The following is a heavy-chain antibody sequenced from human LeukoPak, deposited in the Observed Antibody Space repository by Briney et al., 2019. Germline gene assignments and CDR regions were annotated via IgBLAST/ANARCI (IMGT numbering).Heavy chain of an antibody. CDR1: GYTITSYG. CDR2: ISAYNGNT. Sequence: ASVKVSCKASGYTITSYGISWVRQAPGQGLEWMGWISAYNGNTNYAQKLQGRVTMTTDTSTSTAYMELSRLRSDDTAVYYCARGYYYDSSGHHDYWGQGTLVTVSS. D-gene: IGHD3-22*01. J-gene: IGHJ4*02. CDR3: ARGYYYDSSGHHDY. V-gene: IGHV1-18*01.